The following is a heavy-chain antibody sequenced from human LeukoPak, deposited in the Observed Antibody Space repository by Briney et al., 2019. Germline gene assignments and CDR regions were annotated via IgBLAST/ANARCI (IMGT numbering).Heavy chain of an antibody. CDR2: ISSSSSTI. Sequence: PGGSLRLSCAASGFTFNNYAMNWVRQAPGKGLEWVSYISSSSSTIYYADSVKGRFTISRDNAKNSLYLQMNSLRDEDTAVYYCARDPGTVVVVAATTGEFDPWGQGTLVTVSS. CDR3: ARDPGTVVVVAATTGEFDP. V-gene: IGHV3-48*02. D-gene: IGHD2-15*01. J-gene: IGHJ5*02. CDR1: GFTFNNYA.